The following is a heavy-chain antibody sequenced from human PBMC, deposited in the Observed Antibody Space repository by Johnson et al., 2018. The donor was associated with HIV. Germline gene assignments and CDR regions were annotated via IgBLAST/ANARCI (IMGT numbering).Heavy chain of an antibody. J-gene: IGHJ3*01. Sequence: QVQLVESGGGVVQPGRSLRISCAASGFSFSRYGMHWVRQAPGKGLEWVAVIWYDGSNKYHADSVKGRFTISRDNSTNTLYLQMNSLRAEDTAVYYCARESRIWAWGQGTMVTVSS. D-gene: IGHD3-16*01. CDR2: IWYDGSNK. V-gene: IGHV3-33*01. CDR1: GFSFSRYG. CDR3: ARESRIWA.